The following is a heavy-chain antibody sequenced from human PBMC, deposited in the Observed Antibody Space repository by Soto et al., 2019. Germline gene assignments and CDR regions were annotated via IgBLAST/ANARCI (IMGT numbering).Heavy chain of an antibody. Sequence: GGSLRLSCAASGFTFSSYAMGWVRQAPGKGLEWVSSLSNAASSTYYADSVKGRFTISRDNSKNTLYLQMSSLRAEDTAVYYCAKDWRSGTTSYSDSWGQGTLVTVSS. D-gene: IGHD1-7*01. V-gene: IGHV3-23*01. CDR1: GFTFSSYA. J-gene: IGHJ4*02. CDR3: AKDWRSGTTSYSDS. CDR2: LSNAASST.